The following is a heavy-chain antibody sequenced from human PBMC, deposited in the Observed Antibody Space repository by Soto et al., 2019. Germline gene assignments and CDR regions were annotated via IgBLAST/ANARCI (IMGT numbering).Heavy chain of an antibody. CDR3: ASPREGQWLVFDH. Sequence: GALLVSCVVSGFTFSDLGMHWVRQSPGEGLAWVASISKDGLDRYYSESVKGRFTISRDDSKNTVFLQMNSLKVEDTAAYFCASPREGQWLVFDHWGQRTLVPVSS. CDR1: GFTFSDLG. D-gene: IGHD6-19*01. V-gene: IGHV3-30*19. J-gene: IGHJ4*02. CDR2: ISKDGLDR.